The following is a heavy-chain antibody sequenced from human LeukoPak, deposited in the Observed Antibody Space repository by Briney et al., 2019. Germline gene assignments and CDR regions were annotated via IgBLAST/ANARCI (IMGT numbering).Heavy chain of an antibody. V-gene: IGHV4-39*02. CDR1: GGSISSSSYY. D-gene: IGHD3-22*01. CDR3: ARDVSHYDSSGSYPFDY. J-gene: IGHJ4*02. Sequence: SETLSLTCTVSGGSISSSSYYWGWIRQPPGKGLEWIGSIYYSGSTYYNPSLKSRVTISVDTSKNQFSLKLSSVTAADTAVYYCARDVSHYDSSGSYPFDYWGQGTLVTVSS. CDR2: IYYSGST.